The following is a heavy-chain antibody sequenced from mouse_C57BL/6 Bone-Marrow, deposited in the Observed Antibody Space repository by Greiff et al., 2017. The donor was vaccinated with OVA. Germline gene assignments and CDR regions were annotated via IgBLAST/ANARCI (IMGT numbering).Heavy chain of an antibody. D-gene: IGHD1-1*01. CDR1: GFTFSSYA. CDR3: TREAPITTVVAWYFDV. V-gene: IGHV5-9-1*02. CDR2: ISSGGDYI. Sequence: DVMLVESGEGLVKPGGSLKLSCAASGFTFSSYAMSWVRQTPEKRLEWVAYISSGGDYIYYADTVKGRFTISRDKARNTLYLQMSRLKSEDTAVDYWTREAPITTVVAWYFDVWGTGTTVTVSS. J-gene: IGHJ1*03.